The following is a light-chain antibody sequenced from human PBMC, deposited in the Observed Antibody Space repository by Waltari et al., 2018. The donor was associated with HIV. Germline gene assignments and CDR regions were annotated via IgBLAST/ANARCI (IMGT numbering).Light chain of an antibody. CDR2: LGS. Sequence: IVLTQSPLSLPVTPGEPASISCRSTQSLLYTHEEYYLDWYLQKPGQSPQLLIYLGSNRASGVPDRFSGSGSGTDFTLKISRVEAEDVGVYYCMEALQTPFTFGQGTKLEIK. CDR3: MEALQTPFT. J-gene: IGKJ2*01. CDR1: QSLLYTHEEYY. V-gene: IGKV2-28*01.